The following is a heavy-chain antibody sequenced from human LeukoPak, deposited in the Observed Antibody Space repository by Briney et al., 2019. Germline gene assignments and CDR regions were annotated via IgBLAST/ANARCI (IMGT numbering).Heavy chain of an antibody. CDR2: IYSGGNT. CDR3: ARRGDGGRSFDY. V-gene: IGHV3-53*01. Sequence: PGGSLRLSCAASGFNVSSNYLSWVRQAPGKGLEWVSLIYSGGNTYYADSVKGRFTISRDNSKNTLFLQMNSLRAEDTAVYYCARRGDGGRSFDYWGQGTLVTVSS. J-gene: IGHJ4*02. D-gene: IGHD4-23*01. CDR1: GFNVSSNY.